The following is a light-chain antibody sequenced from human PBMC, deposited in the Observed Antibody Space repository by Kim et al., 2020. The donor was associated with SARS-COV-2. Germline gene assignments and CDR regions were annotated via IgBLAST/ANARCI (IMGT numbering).Light chain of an antibody. CDR3: QQRSNWPPYT. CDR1: QGVSSY. V-gene: IGKV3-11*01. CDR2: DAS. J-gene: IGKJ2*01. Sequence: LSPGERATLSCTASQGVSSYLAWYQQKPGQAPRLLIYDASNRATGIPARFSGSGSGTDFTLTISSLEPEDFAVYYCQQRSNWPPYTFGQGTKLEI.